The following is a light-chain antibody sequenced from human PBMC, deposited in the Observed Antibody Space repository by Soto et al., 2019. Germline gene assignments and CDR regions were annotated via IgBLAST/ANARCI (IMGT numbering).Light chain of an antibody. CDR2: ATS. CDR1: HDISTY. J-gene: IGKJ1*01. CDR3: QQYYRFPWT. Sequence: IRMTQFPPSVSASTGDRVTITCRASHDISTYLAWYQQKPGKAPNLLMYATSTLQSPVPSRFSGSGSGTEFTLSITSVHSEDFATYYCQQYYRFPWTFGQGTKVEI. V-gene: IGKV1-8*01.